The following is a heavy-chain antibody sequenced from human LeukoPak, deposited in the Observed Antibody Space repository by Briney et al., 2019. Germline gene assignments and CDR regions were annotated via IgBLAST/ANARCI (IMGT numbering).Heavy chain of an antibody. CDR3: ARHGSASGWYRSHFDY. V-gene: IGHV4-39*01. D-gene: IGHD6-19*01. CDR2: IYYSGST. CDR1: GGSISSSSYY. Sequence: KPSETLSLTCTVSGGSISSSSYYWGWIRQPPGKGLEWIGSIYYSGSTYYSPSLKSRVTMSVDTSKNQFSLKLNSVTAADTAVYYCARHGSASGWYRSHFDYWGQGTLVTVSS. J-gene: IGHJ4*02.